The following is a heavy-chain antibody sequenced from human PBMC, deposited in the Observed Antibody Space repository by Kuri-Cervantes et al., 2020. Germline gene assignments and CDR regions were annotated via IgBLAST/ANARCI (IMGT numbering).Heavy chain of an antibody. D-gene: IGHD1-1*01. CDR1: GFTFSSYS. CDR3: TIDRFVTTQFKD. CDR2: ISSSSSTI. Sequence: GESLKISCAASGFTFSSYSMNWVRQAPGKGLEWVSYISSSSSTIYYADSVKGRFTISRDNAKNSLYLQMNSLKTEDTGIYFCTIDRFVTTQFKDWGQGTRVTDSS. V-gene: IGHV3-48*01. J-gene: IGHJ4*02.